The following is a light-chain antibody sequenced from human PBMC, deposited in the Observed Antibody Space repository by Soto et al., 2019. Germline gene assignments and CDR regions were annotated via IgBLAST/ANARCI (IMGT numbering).Light chain of an antibody. CDR3: QTWGTGIQV. Sequence: QPVLTQSPSASASLGASVKLTCTLSSGHSSYAIAWHQQQPEKDPRYLMKLNSDGSHSKGDGIPDRFSGSSSGAERYLTISSLQSEDEADYYCQTWGTGIQVFGGGTKVNVL. J-gene: IGLJ2*01. V-gene: IGLV4-69*01. CDR1: SGHSSYA. CDR2: LNSDGSH.